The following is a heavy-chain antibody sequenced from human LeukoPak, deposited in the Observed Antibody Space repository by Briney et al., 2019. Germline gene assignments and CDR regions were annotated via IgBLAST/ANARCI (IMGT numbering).Heavy chain of an antibody. V-gene: IGHV4-59*08. CDR1: GDSINDYY. CDR2: IYFTGST. CDR3: ARRRAEGGSNGLYNWFDP. Sequence: SETLSLTCIVSGDSINDYYWGWIRQPPGKGLEWRGDIYFTGSTRYNPSLESRVTISVDTSKNQFSLKMSSVTAADTAVYYCARRRAEGGSNGLYNWFDPWGQGTLVTVSS. D-gene: IGHD6-13*01. J-gene: IGHJ5*02.